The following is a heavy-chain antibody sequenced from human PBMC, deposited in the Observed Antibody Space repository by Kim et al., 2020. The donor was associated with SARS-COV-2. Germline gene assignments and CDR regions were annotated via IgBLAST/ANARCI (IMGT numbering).Heavy chain of an antibody. Sequence: SETLSLTCTVSGGSISSSSYYWGWIRQPPGKGLEWIGSIYYSGSTYYNPSLKSRVTISVDTSKNQFSLKLSSVTAADTAVYYCARDIDGTCAFDIWGQGTMVTVSS. CDR1: GGSISSSSYY. V-gene: IGHV4-39*07. CDR2: IYYSGST. CDR3: ARDIDGTCAFDI. D-gene: IGHD6-13*01. J-gene: IGHJ3*02.